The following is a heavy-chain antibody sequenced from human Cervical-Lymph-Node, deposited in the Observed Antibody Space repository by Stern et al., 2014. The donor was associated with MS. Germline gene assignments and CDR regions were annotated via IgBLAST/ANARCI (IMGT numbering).Heavy chain of an antibody. D-gene: IGHD5-18*01. Sequence: QVQLVQSGAEVKKPGSSVKVSCKASGGTFSSYAISWVRQAPGQGLEWMGGIIPIFGIANYAQKFQGRVTITADKSTSTAYMELSSLRSEDTAVYYCARTDTAMATKHAFDIWAKGQWSPSLQ. CDR2: IIPIFGIA. CDR1: GGTFSSYA. CDR3: ARTDTAMATKHAFDI. J-gene: IGHJ3*02. V-gene: IGHV1-69*17.